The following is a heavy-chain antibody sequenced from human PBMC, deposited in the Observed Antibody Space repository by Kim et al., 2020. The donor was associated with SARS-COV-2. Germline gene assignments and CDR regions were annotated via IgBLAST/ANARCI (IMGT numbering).Heavy chain of an antibody. Sequence: SETLSLTCTVSGGSISSYYWSWIRQPPGKGLEWIGYIYYSGSTNYNPSLKSRVTISVDTSKNQFSLKLSTGTAADTAVYYCARLPPVPVVPAAMTLGAFDIWGQGTMVTVSS. V-gene: IGHV4-59*08. J-gene: IGHJ3*02. CDR1: GGSISSYY. CDR2: IYYSGST. CDR3: ARLPPVPVVPAAMTLGAFDI. D-gene: IGHD2-2*01.